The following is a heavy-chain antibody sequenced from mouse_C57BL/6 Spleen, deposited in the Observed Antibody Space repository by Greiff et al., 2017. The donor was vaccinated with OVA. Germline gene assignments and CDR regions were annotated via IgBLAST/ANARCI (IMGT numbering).Heavy chain of an antibody. Sequence: QVQLKQPGAELVMPGASVKLSCKASGYTFTSYWMHWVKQRPGQGLEWIGEIDPSDSYTNYNQKFKGKSTLTVDKSSSTAYMQLSSLTSVDSAVYYCARGGYYGSSYDAMDYWGQGTSVTVSS. D-gene: IGHD1-1*01. J-gene: IGHJ4*01. CDR3: ARGGYYGSSYDAMDY. CDR1: GYTFTSYW. V-gene: IGHV1-69*01. CDR2: IDPSDSYT.